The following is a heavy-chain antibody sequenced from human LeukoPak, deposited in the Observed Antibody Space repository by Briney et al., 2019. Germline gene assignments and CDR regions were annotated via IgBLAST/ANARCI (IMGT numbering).Heavy chain of an antibody. V-gene: IGHV1-2*02. J-gene: IGHJ4*02. CDR1: GYTFTGYY. CDR3: ARDRGWNYAFPDY. Sequence: ASVKVSCKASGYTFTGYYMHWVRQAPGQGLEWMGWINPNSGGTNYAQKFQGRVTMTRDTSISTAYMELSRLRSDDTAVYYCARDRGWNYAFPDYWGQGTLVTVSS. D-gene: IGHD1-7*01. CDR2: INPNSGGT.